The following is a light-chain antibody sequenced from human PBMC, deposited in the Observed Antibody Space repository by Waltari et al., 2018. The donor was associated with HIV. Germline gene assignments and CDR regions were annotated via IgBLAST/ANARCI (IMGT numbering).Light chain of an antibody. CDR3: QQRSNWPPIT. CDR2: DAS. J-gene: IGKJ5*01. V-gene: IGKV3-11*01. Sequence: EIVLTQSPATMSLSPEERATLSGRASESVGSYLAWYQQKSGQAPRHHIYDASNRATGIPASLSGSGSGTDFTLTISSLEPEDFSVYYCQQRSNWPPITFGQVTRLEIK. CDR1: ESVGSY.